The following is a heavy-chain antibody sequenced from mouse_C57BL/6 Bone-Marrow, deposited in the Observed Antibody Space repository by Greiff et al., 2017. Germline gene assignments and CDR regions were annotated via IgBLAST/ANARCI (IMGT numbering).Heavy chain of an antibody. Sequence: EVQGVESGGGLVQPGGSLKLSCAASGFTFSDYGMAWVRQAPRKGPEWVAFISNLAYSIYYADPVTGRFTISRENAKNTLYLEMSSLRSEDTAMYYCARQRWDCYAMDYWGQGTSVTVSS. CDR1: GFTFSDYG. V-gene: IGHV5-15*01. D-gene: IGHD4-1*01. CDR2: ISNLAYSI. CDR3: ARQRWDCYAMDY. J-gene: IGHJ4*01.